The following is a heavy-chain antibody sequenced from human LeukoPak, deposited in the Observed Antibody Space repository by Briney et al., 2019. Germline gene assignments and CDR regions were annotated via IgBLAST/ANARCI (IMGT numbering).Heavy chain of an antibody. CDR3: AIHVRGSYKFFDY. V-gene: IGHV4-59*08. CDR1: GGSISSYY. D-gene: IGHD1-26*01. Sequence: SETLSLTCTVYGGSISSYYWSWIRQPPGKGLEWIGYIYYSGSTNYNPSLKSRVTISVDTSKNQFSLKLSSVTAADTAVYYCAIHVRGSYKFFDYWGQGTLVTVSS. CDR2: IYYSGST. J-gene: IGHJ4*02.